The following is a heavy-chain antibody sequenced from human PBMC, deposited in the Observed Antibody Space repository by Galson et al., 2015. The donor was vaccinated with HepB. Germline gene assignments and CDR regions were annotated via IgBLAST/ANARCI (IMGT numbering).Heavy chain of an antibody. J-gene: IGHJ4*02. D-gene: IGHD5-12*01. V-gene: IGHV4-31*03. Sequence: TLSLTCTVSGGSITRGNYYWSWIRQHPGKGLEWIGYIFYSGNAYYNPSLKSRVTISVGTSENQFSLKVNSVTVADTAVYYCARVRGAPDIVGTDTALDFWGQGTPVTVSS. CDR3: ARVRGAPDIVGTDTALDF. CDR1: GGSITRGNYY. CDR2: IFYSGNA.